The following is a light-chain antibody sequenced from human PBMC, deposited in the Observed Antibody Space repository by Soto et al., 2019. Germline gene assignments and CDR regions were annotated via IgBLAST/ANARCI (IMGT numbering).Light chain of an antibody. Sequence: DVVMTQSPPSLTVTLGQPACISCRANRSLVHSDGIAYFSWFQQRPGRSPRRLIYKVYNRDSGVTARFSGSGSGTDFALKISRVEAEDVGVYYCMQGTHWPITVGQGTRLEIK. J-gene: IGKJ5*01. CDR1: RSLVHSDGIAY. V-gene: IGKV2-30*02. CDR2: KVY. CDR3: MQGTHWPIT.